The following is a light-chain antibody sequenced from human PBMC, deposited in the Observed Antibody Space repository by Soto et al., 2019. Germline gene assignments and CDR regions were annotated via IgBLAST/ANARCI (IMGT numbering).Light chain of an antibody. CDR3: QQHYNTPRT. Sequence: DIQMTQSPSSLSASVGDRVTITCRTSQPISDYLNWYQQKPGKAPTLLIYTASNLQSGVPSRFSGSGSGTHFNLTSSSLQPEDFATYYYQQHYNTPRTFGQGTKVDIK. CDR1: QPISDY. J-gene: IGKJ1*01. CDR2: TAS. V-gene: IGKV1-39*01.